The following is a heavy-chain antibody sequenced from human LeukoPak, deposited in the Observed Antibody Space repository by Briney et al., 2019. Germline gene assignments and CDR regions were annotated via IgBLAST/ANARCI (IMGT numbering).Heavy chain of an antibody. Sequence: SETLSLTCTASGGSISSGSYYWSWIRQPAGKGLEWIGRIYTSGSTNYNPSLKSRVTISVDTSKNQFSLKLSSVTAADTAVYYCARVFENWGQGTLVTVSS. V-gene: IGHV4-61*02. CDR1: GGSISSGSYY. CDR3: ARVFEN. J-gene: IGHJ4*02. CDR2: IYTSGST.